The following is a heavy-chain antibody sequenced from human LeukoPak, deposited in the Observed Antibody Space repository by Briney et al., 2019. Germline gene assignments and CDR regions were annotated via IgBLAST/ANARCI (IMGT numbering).Heavy chain of an antibody. D-gene: IGHD3-10*01. J-gene: IGHJ4*02. Sequence: SETLSLTCTVSGGSISSGSYYWSWIRQPPGKRLEWIGYIYYSGSTNYNPSLKSRLTISLDTSKNQFSLKLSSVTAADTAVYYCARVLNPWFGEFAFDYWGQGALVIVSS. CDR2: IYYSGST. V-gene: IGHV4-61*01. CDR1: GGSISSGSYY. CDR3: ARVLNPWFGEFAFDY.